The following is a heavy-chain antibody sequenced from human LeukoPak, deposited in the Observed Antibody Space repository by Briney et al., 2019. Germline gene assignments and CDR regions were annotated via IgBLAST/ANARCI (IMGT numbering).Heavy chain of an antibody. CDR3: ASDDYGDYVSNSKDAFDI. D-gene: IGHD4-17*01. Sequence: SETLSLTCTVSGGSISSYYWSWIRQPAGKGLEWIGRIYTSGSTNYNPSLKSRVTMSVDTSKNQFSLKLSSVTAADTAVYYCASDDYGDYVSNSKDAFDIWGQGTMVTVSS. CDR2: IYTSGST. V-gene: IGHV4-4*07. CDR1: GGSISSYY. J-gene: IGHJ3*02.